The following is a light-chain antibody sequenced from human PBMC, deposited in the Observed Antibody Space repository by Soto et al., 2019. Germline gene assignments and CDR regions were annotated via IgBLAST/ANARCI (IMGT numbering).Light chain of an antibody. Sequence: QSVLTQPPSASGTPGQRVTISCSGSSSNIGSNTVNWYQQLPGTAPKLLIYSNNQRPSGVPDLFSGSKSGTSASLAISGLQSEDEADYYCAAWDDSLNGPSVVFGGGTKLTVL. CDR2: SNN. V-gene: IGLV1-44*01. CDR3: AAWDDSLNGPSVV. J-gene: IGLJ2*01. CDR1: SSNIGSNT.